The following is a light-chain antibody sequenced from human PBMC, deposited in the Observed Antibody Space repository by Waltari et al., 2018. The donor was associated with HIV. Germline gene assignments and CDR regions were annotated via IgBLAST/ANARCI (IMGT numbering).Light chain of an antibody. Sequence: QSALTQPASVSGSPGQSITISCTGTDRGIAFFKFVSWFQQHPGKAPKVIIYEVTNRPSGVSIRFSGSRSGNTAYLTISGLQAEDEADYYCTSYKPGPTSYVFGTGTKVTVL. CDR2: EVT. J-gene: IGLJ1*01. CDR3: TSYKPGPTSYV. CDR1: DRGIAFFKF. V-gene: IGLV2-14*01.